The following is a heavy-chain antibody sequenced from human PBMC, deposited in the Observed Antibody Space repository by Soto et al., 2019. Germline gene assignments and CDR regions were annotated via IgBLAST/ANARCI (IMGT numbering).Heavy chain of an antibody. Sequence: TGGSLRLSCAASGFTFSSYAMSWVRQAPGKGLEWVSAISGSGGSTYYADSVKGRFTISRDNSKNTLYLQMNSLRAEDTAVYYCAKDPYESYYDSSGPPGAFDYWGQGTLVTVSS. D-gene: IGHD3-22*01. CDR3: AKDPYESYYDSSGPPGAFDY. CDR1: GFTFSSYA. V-gene: IGHV3-23*01. J-gene: IGHJ4*02. CDR2: ISGSGGST.